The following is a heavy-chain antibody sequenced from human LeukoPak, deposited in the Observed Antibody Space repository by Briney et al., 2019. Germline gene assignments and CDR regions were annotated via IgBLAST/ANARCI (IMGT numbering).Heavy chain of an antibody. D-gene: IGHD2-15*01. J-gene: IGHJ3*02. CDR3: ARSELSCSGGSCPTRYAFDI. CDR1: GFTFSSYW. V-gene: IGHV4-34*01. Sequence: GSLRLSCAASGFTFSSYWMTWIRQAPGKGLEWIGEINHNGNTSYNPSLKSRVAISVDTSKNQFSLKLRSVTAADTALYYCARSELSCSGGSCPTRYAFDIWGQGTVVTASS. CDR2: INHNGNT.